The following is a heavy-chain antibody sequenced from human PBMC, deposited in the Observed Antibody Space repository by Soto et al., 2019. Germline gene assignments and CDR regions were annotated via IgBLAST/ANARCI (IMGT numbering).Heavy chain of an antibody. D-gene: IGHD1-26*01. CDR3: ARIVGATIVDY. V-gene: IGHV4-30-4*08. CDR2: IYYSGST. J-gene: IGHJ4*02. CDR1: GGSISSSSYY. Sequence: SETLSLTCTVSGGSISSSSYYWGWIRQPPGKGLEWIGYIYYSGSTYYNPSLKSRVTISVDTSKNQFSLKLSSVTAADTAVYYCARIVGATIVDYWGQGTLVTVSS.